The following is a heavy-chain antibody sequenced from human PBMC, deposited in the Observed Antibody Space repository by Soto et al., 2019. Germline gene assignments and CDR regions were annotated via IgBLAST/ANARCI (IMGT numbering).Heavy chain of an antibody. CDR1: GYTFISYY. Sequence: QVQLVQSETEMQKSGASVTVSCRASGYTFISYYIHLLRQAPGQGLEWMATINPSSGGTSYAPNFQXXVTMTRDTSTNTVYVELSSLSSGDTALYYCARALGWSYFDYWGQGTLVTVSS. CDR2: INPSSGGT. J-gene: IGHJ4*02. CDR3: ARALGWSYFDY. D-gene: IGHD6-19*01. V-gene: IGHV1-46*01.